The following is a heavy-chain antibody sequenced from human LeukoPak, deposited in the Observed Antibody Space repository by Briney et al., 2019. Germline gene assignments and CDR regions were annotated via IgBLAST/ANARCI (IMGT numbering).Heavy chain of an antibody. CDR3: ARQLSSSGWYVDY. Sequence: GGSLRLSCAASGFSFSNYAMHWVRQAPGKGLEWVAVISYDRSNYYYADSVKGRFTISRDNSKNTLYLQMNSLRAEDTAVYYCARQLSSSGWYVDYWGQGTLVTVSS. J-gene: IGHJ4*02. CDR1: GFSFSNYA. D-gene: IGHD6-19*01. CDR2: ISYDRSNY. V-gene: IGHV3-30*04.